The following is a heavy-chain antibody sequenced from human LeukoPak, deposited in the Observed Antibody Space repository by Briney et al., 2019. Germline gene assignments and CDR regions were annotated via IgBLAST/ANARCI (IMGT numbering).Heavy chain of an antibody. CDR1: GFTFSSYA. Sequence: GGSLRLSCAASGFTFSSYAMSWVRQAPGKGLEWVSSISSSSSYIYYADSVKGRFTISRDNAKNSLYLQMNSLRAEDTAVYYCARGIRGVITYYFDYWGQGTLVTVSS. CDR3: ARGIRGVITYYFDY. V-gene: IGHV3-21*01. D-gene: IGHD3-10*01. CDR2: ISSSSSYI. J-gene: IGHJ4*02.